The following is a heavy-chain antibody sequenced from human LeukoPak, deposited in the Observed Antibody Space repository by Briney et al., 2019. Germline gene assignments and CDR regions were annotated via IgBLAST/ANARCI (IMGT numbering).Heavy chain of an antibody. CDR3: ATRAESGQWPNYFGY. Sequence: GESLKISCKGSGYSPRYYWIGWVRQMPGKGLEWVGIVYPGDSDTRYSPSFQGQVTISVDKSIATAYLQWSSLKASDTAIYYCATRAESGQWPNYFGYWGQGTLVTVSS. CDR1: GYSPRYYW. D-gene: IGHD6-19*01. V-gene: IGHV5-51*01. CDR2: VYPGDSDT. J-gene: IGHJ4*02.